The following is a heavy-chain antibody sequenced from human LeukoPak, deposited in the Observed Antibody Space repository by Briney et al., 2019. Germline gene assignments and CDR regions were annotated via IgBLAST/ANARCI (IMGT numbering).Heavy chain of an antibody. Sequence: GASVKVSCKASGGTFSSYAISWVRQAPGQGLEWMGGIIPIFGTANYSQKFQGRVTITTDESTSTAYMELSSLRSEDTAVYYCARDPGWGYLDWSYFDYWGQGTLVTVSS. V-gene: IGHV1-69*05. J-gene: IGHJ4*02. CDR2: IIPIFGTA. CDR3: ARDPGWGYLDWSYFDY. D-gene: IGHD3-9*01. CDR1: GGTFSSYA.